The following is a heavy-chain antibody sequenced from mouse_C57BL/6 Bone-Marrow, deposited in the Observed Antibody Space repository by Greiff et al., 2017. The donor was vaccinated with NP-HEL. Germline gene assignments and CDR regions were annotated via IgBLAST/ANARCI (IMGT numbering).Heavy chain of an antibody. V-gene: IGHV2-2*01. CDR3: ARKGGNLLLDFDV. Sequence: VQRVESGPGLVQPSQSLSITCTVSGFSLTSYGVHWVRQSPGKGLEWLGVIWSGGSTDYNAAFISRLSISKDNSKSQVFFKMNSLQADDTAIYYCARKGGNLLLDFDVWGTGTTVTVSS. J-gene: IGHJ1*03. CDR2: IWSGGST. D-gene: IGHD1-1*01. CDR1: GFSLTSYG.